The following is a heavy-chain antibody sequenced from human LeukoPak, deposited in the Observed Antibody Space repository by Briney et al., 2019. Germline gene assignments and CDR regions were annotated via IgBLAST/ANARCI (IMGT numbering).Heavy chain of an antibody. CDR3: ARENRDGNNPYNWFDP. CDR2: IKQDGSEK. J-gene: IGHJ5*02. CDR1: GFTFSTYW. Sequence: SGGSLRLSCAASGFTFSTYWMSWVRQAPGKGLEWVANIKQDGSEKFYADSVKGRFTISRDNAKKSLFLQMNSLRAEDTAVYYCARENRDGNNPYNWFDPWGQGTLVTVSS. D-gene: IGHD5-24*01. V-gene: IGHV3-7*01.